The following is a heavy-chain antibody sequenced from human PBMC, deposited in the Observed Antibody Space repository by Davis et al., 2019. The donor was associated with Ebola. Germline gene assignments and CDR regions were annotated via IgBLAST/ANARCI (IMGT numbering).Heavy chain of an antibody. CDR2: IYYSGST. J-gene: IGHJ6*02. CDR3: ARGGTTYYDFWSGYPPGMDV. Sequence: SETLSLTCTVSGGSISSYYWSWIRQPPGKGLEWIGYIYYSGSTNYNPSLKSRVTISVDTSKNQFSLKLSSVTAADTAVYYCARGGTTYYDFWSGYPPGMDVWGQGTTVTVSS. D-gene: IGHD3-3*01. V-gene: IGHV4-59*01. CDR1: GGSISSYY.